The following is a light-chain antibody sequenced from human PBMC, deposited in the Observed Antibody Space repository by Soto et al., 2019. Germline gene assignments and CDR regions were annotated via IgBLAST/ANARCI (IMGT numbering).Light chain of an antibody. V-gene: IGKV3-15*01. J-gene: IGKJ2*01. Sequence: EVVMTQSPATLSVSPGERATLSCRASQSVDSNLAWYQQKPAQAPRLLIYRASTRAAGIPDTFSGSGSGTEFTLTISRLQSEDFAVYYCQQYNDWPYNFGQGTKLDIK. CDR1: QSVDSN. CDR3: QQYNDWPYN. CDR2: RAS.